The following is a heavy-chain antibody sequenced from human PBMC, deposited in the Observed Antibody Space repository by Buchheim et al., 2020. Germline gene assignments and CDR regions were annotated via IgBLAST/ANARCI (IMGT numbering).Heavy chain of an antibody. Sequence: QVQLVESGGGVVQPGRSLRLSCAASGFTFSSYGMHWVRQAPGKGLEWVAVIWYDGSNKYYADSVKGRFTISRDNSKNTLYLQMNSLRAEDTAVYYCAKGMGPQPPNFDYWGQGTL. CDR2: IWYDGSNK. CDR1: GFTFSSYG. J-gene: IGHJ4*02. CDR3: AKGMGPQPPNFDY. V-gene: IGHV3-33*06. D-gene: IGHD5-24*01.